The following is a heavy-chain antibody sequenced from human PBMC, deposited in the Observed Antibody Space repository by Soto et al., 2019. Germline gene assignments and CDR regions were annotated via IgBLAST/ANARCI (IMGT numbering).Heavy chain of an antibody. D-gene: IGHD2-21*01. CDR3: AQVPPRGDFILNWCGP. J-gene: IGHJ5*02. V-gene: IGHV1-69*06. CDR2: IVPVFGST. Sequence: QVQLVQSGNEVKKPGSSVKVSCKASGGTFTTNGIIWVRQAPGQGLEWMGGIVPVFGSTKYAQKFQGRLTITADRSTNTAYMDLSSLTSEDTATYYCAQVPPRGDFILNWCGPWGQGTLVTVSS. CDR1: GGTFTTNG.